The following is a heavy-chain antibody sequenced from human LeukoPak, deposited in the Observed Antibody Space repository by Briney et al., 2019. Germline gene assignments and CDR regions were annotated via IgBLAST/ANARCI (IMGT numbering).Heavy chain of an antibody. V-gene: IGHV1-18*04. J-gene: IGHJ4*02. CDR1: GNTFTNYY. D-gene: IGHD3-22*01. CDR2: ISAYNGNT. Sequence: ASVKVSCKASGNTFTNYYMHWVRQAPGQGLEWMGWISAYNGNTNYAQKLQGRVTMTTDTSTTAAYMELRSLVSDDTAVYYCARGSTVRYYYDSSGYYRGAVDYWGQGTLVTVSS. CDR3: ARGSTVRYYYDSSGYYRGAVDY.